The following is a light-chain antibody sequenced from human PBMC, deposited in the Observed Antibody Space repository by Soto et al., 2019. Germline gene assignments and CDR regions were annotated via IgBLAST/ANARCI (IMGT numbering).Light chain of an antibody. Sequence: ELVLTQSPATLSLYPWERATLSCRASPSVTNFLAWYQQKPGQAPRLLIYGAFNRATVIPAGFSGSGSGTDFTLTISSLEPEDSAVYYCKQRNFWPPVTFGQGTRLENK. CDR3: KQRNFWPPVT. J-gene: IGKJ5*01. CDR1: PSVTNF. V-gene: IGKV3-11*01. CDR2: GAF.